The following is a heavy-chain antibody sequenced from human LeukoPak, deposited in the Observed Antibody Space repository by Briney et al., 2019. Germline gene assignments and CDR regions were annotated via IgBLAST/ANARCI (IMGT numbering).Heavy chain of an antibody. J-gene: IGHJ4*02. CDR3: ARGGLYSFDS. V-gene: IGHV3-7*01. CDR2: MKSDGSEK. Sequence: PGGSLRLSCVASGFTFSNYWMRWVRQAPGKGLEWVADMKSDGSEKNYARSVNGRFTISRDNAKSSLFLQMNSLRAEDTGFYYCARGGLYSFDSWGQGTLVTVSS. D-gene: IGHD2-21*01. CDR1: GFTFSNYW.